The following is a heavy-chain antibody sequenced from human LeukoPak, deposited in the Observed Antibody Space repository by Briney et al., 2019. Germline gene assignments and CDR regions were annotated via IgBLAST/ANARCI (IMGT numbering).Heavy chain of an antibody. CDR2: IHGSGDRT. V-gene: IGHV3-23*01. D-gene: IGHD2-2*01. CDR1: GFTFDDYG. J-gene: IGHJ4*02. Sequence: GGSLRLSCAASGFTFDDYGMSWVRQAPGKGLEWVSTIHGSGDRTYYAGSVKGRFTISRDNSKNTLYLQMNGLRVEDTAIYYCTKGRLAVVTTSAFAHWGQGALVTVSS. CDR3: TKGRLAVVTTSAFAH.